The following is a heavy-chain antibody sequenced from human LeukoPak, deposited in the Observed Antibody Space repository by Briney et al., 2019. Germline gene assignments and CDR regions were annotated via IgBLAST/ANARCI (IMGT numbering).Heavy chain of an antibody. J-gene: IGHJ4*02. CDR1: GYTFTGYY. CDR3: ARDTYYYDSSGSHRSYFDY. D-gene: IGHD3-22*01. CDR2: INPNSGGT. V-gene: IGHV1-2*02. Sequence: GASVKVSCKASGYTFTGYYMHWVRQAPGQGLEWMGWINPNSGGTNYAQKFQGRVTMTRDTSISTAYMELSRLRSDDTAVYYCARDTYYYDSSGSHRSYFDYWGQGTLVTASS.